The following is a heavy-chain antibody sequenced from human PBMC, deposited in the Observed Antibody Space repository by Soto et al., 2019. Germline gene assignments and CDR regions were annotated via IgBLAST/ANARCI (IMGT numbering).Heavy chain of an antibody. CDR2: IKSKSDGGTI. V-gene: IGHV3-15*01. CDR3: TTGPNLRPLAAFDI. J-gene: IGHJ3*02. CDR1: GFTFTNAW. Sequence: VQLVESGGGLVKPGGSLRLSCAASGFTFTNAWMTWVRQGPGKGLEWVGRIKSKSDGGTIDYAAPVKGRFTISRDDSKNTLYLQMNSVKTEDTAVYYCTTGPNLRPLAAFDIWGQGTVVTVSS.